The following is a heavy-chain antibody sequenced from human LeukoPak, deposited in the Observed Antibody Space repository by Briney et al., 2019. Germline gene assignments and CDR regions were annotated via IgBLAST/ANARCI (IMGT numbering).Heavy chain of an antibody. V-gene: IGHV3-30*03. J-gene: IGHJ4*02. Sequence: PGGSLRLSRAASGFTFSSYGMHWVRQAPGKGLEWVAVISYDGSNKYYADSVKGRFTISRDNSKNTLYLQMNSLRAEDTAVYYCATSRSFDYWGQGILVTVSS. CDR2: ISYDGSNK. D-gene: IGHD1/OR15-1a*01. CDR3: ATSRSFDY. CDR1: GFTFSSYG.